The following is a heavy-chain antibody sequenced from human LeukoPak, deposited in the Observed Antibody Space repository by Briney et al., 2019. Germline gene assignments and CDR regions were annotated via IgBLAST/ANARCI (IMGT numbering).Heavy chain of an antibody. CDR2: ISAYNGNT. V-gene: IGHV1-18*01. CDR3: ATTVGDFGVVNWFDP. CDR1: GYTFTSYG. J-gene: IGHJ5*02. D-gene: IGHD3-3*01. Sequence: EASVKVSCKASGYTFTSYGISWVRQAPGQGLEWMGWISAYNGNTNYAQKFQGRVTMTRDTSISTAYMELSRLRSDDTAVYYCATTVGDFGVVNWFDPWGQGTLVTVSS.